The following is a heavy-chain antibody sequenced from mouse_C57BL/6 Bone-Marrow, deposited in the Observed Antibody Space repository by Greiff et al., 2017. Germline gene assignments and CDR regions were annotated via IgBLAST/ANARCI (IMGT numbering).Heavy chain of an antibody. Sequence: EVQLQQSGPELVKPGASVKISCKASGYTFTDYYMNWVKQSHGKSLEWIGDINPNNGGTSYNQKLKGKATLTVDKSSSPAYMQLLSLTSEDSAVSYCARDYYGSSWYFDYWGQGTSLTVSS. CDR3: ARDYYGSSWYFDY. CDR2: INPNNGGT. V-gene: IGHV1-26*01. J-gene: IGHJ2*03. D-gene: IGHD1-1*01. CDR1: GYTFTDYY.